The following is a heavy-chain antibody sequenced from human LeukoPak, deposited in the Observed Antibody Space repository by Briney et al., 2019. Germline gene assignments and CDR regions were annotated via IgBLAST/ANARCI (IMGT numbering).Heavy chain of an antibody. CDR3: AEDRETTASGTFDY. V-gene: IGHV3-30*18. CDR1: GFTFNNYG. CDR2: ISDDGRNK. D-gene: IGHD6-13*01. Sequence: GRSLRLSCAASGFTFNNYGMHYVRQAPGKGLEWVAVISDDGRNKNYADSVKGRFTISRDNSNNTLYLQMNSLRAEDTGVYYCAEDRETTASGTFDYWGQGTLVTVSS. J-gene: IGHJ4*02.